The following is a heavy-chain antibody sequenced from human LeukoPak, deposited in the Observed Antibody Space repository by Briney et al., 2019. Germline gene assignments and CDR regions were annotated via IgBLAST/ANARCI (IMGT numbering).Heavy chain of an antibody. V-gene: IGHV1-2*02. CDR1: EYTFTGYY. CDR3: AREETSIVTRPWY. CDR2: INPNSGGT. J-gene: IGHJ4*02. Sequence: ASVKVSCKASEYTFTGYYMHRVRQAPGQGLEWMGWINPNSGGTDYAQKFRGRVTMTGDTSISTAYMELSRLRSDDTAVYYCAREETSIVTRPWYWGQGTLVTVSS. D-gene: IGHD6-6*01.